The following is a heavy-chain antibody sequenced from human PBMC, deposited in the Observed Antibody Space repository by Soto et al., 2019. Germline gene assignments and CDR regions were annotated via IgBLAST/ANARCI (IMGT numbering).Heavy chain of an antibody. J-gene: IGHJ4*02. Sequence: PGGSLRLSCAASGFTFSSYAMHWVRQAPGKGLEWVAVISYDGSNKYYADSVKGRFTISRDNSKNTLYLQMNSLRAEDTAVYYCARALSGTISFDYWGQGTLVTVSS. D-gene: IGHD1-26*01. V-gene: IGHV3-30-3*01. CDR2: ISYDGSNK. CDR3: ARALSGTISFDY. CDR1: GFTFSSYA.